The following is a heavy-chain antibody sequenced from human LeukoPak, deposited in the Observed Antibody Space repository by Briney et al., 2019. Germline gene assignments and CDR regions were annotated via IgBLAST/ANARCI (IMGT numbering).Heavy chain of an antibody. V-gene: IGHV4-39*01. J-gene: IGHJ4*02. CDR1: GGSISSSSYY. CDR3: ARVTELWVFD. CDR2: FYYSGST. Sequence: PSETLSLTCTVSGGSISSSSYYWGWIRQPPGKGLEWIGSFYYSGSTYYNPSLKSRVTISVDTSKNQFSLKLSSVTAADTAVYYCARVTELWVFDWGQGTLVTVSS. D-gene: IGHD1-20*01.